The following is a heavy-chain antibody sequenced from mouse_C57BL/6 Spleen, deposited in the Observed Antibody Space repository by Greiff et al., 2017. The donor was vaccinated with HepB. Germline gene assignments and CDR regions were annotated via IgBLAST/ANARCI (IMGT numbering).Heavy chain of an antibody. CDR1: GYTFTSYW. Sequence: QVQLQQPGAELVKPGASVKMSCKASGYTFTSYWITWVKQRPGQGLEWIGDIYPGSGSTNYNEKFKSKATLTVDTSSITDYMQLSSLTSEDSAVYYCARRYWDRGPDYWGQGTTLTVSS. CDR2: IYPGSGST. V-gene: IGHV1-55*01. D-gene: IGHD4-1*01. CDR3: ARRYWDRGPDY. J-gene: IGHJ2*01.